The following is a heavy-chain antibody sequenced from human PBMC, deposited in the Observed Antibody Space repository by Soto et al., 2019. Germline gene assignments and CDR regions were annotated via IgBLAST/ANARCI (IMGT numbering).Heavy chain of an antibody. Sequence: SETLSLTCTVSGGSISSNIYHWGWVRQPPGKGLEWIGRIYNSGRTYYNASLKSRVSISIDTSKNQFSLKLTSVTAADTAVYYCARHPVYATGWQIDYWGQGALVTVSS. J-gene: IGHJ4*02. V-gene: IGHV4-39*01. CDR1: GGSISSNIYH. CDR2: IYNSGRT. CDR3: ARHPVYATGWQIDY. D-gene: IGHD2-2*01.